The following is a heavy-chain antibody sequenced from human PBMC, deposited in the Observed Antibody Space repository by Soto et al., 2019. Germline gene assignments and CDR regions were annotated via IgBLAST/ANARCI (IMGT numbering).Heavy chain of an antibody. J-gene: IGHJ5*01. V-gene: IGHV4-59*08. CDR2: IYYTGNT. CDR3: ARRIIALEIFYS. CDR1: GGSMTSYY. D-gene: IGHD3-10*01. Sequence: PSGTLSLTCTVSGGSMTSYYWSWIRQPPGKGLEWIGFIYYTGNTKYNPSLKSRVTISVDTSKNLFSLKLKSVTAADTAVYYCARRIIALEIFYSCGQRTAVTVSA.